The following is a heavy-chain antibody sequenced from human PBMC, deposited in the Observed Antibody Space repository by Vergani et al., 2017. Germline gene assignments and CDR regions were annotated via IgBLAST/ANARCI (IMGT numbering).Heavy chain of an antibody. CDR1: GFTFSSYG. CDR2: IWYDGSNK. V-gene: IGHV3-33*01. Sequence: QVQLVESGGGVVQPGRSLRLSCAASGFTFSSYGMHWVRQAPGKGLEWVAVIWYDGSNKYYADSVKGRFTISRDNSKNTLYLQMNSLRAEDTAVYYCARVQQWLDPAWMGVWSQGTTVTVSS. CDR3: ARVQQWLDPAWMGV. J-gene: IGHJ6*02. D-gene: IGHD6-19*01.